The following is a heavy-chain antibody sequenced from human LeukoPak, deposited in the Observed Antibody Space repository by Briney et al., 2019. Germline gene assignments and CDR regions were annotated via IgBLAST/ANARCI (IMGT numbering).Heavy chain of an antibody. CDR2: ISYDGSNK. CDR3: VRDRGVRGVIDY. Sequence: GRSLRLSCAASGFTFSSYAMHWVRQAPGKGLEWVAVISYDGSNKYYADSVKGRFTISRDNSKNTLYLQMNSLRAEDTAVYYCVRDRGVRGVIDYWGQGTLVTVSS. CDR1: GFTFSSYA. V-gene: IGHV3-30-3*01. J-gene: IGHJ4*02. D-gene: IGHD3-10*01.